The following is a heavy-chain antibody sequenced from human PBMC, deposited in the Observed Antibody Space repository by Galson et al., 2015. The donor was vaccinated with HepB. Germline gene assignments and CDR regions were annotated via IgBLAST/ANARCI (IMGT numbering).Heavy chain of an antibody. CDR3: AKGYGDPPREYYFDY. V-gene: IGHV3-30*02. Sequence: SLRLSCAASGFTFSSYGMHWVRQAPGKGLEWVAFLRNDGTNKYYGDSVEGRFTISRDNFKNTLYLQMNSLRPEDTAVYHCAKGYGDPPREYYFDYWGQGTLVTVSS. CDR2: LRNDGTNK. J-gene: IGHJ4*02. CDR1: GFTFSSYG. D-gene: IGHD4-17*01.